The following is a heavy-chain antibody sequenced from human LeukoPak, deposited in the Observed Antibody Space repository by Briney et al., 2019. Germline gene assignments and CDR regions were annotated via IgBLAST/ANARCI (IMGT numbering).Heavy chain of an antibody. V-gene: IGHV3-43*02. Sequence: GGSLRLSCAASAFTFEDYAMHWVRQAPGKGLEWVSLISGDGGSTYYADSVKGRFTISRDNSKNSLYLQMNSLRTEDTALYYCASVGATPYSYFDCWGQGTLVTVSS. CDR2: ISGDGGST. J-gene: IGHJ4*02. D-gene: IGHD1-26*01. CDR3: ASVGATPYSYFDC. CDR1: AFTFEDYA.